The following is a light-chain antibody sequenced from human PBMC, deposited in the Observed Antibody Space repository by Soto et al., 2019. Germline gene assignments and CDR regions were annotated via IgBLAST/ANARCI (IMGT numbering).Light chain of an antibody. V-gene: IGKV3-15*01. CDR2: GAS. CDR1: QSVSSN. CDR3: QQYNNWPLT. Sequence: EIVMTQSPATLSVSPGERATLSSRASQSVSSNLAWYQQKPGQAPRLLIYGASTRATGIPARFSGSGSGTEFTLTISSLQSEDFAVYYCQQYNNWPLTVGGGTKVEIK. J-gene: IGKJ4*01.